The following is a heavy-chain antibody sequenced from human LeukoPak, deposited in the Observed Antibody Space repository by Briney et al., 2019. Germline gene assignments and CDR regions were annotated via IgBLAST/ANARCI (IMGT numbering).Heavy chain of an antibody. J-gene: IGHJ4*02. CDR2: ISSSSSYI. CDR3: AREIGDGSGSYDY. CDR1: GFTFSSYS. D-gene: IGHD3-10*01. Sequence: GGSLRLSCAASGFTFSSYSMNWVRQAPGKGLEWVSSISSSSSYIYYADSVKGRFTISRDNAKNSLYLQMNSLRAEDTAVYYCAREIGDGSGSYDYWGQGTLVTVSS. V-gene: IGHV3-21*01.